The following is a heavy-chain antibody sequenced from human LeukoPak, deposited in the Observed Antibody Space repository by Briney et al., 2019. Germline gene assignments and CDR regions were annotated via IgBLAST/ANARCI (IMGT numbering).Heavy chain of an antibody. J-gene: IGHJ4*02. Sequence: ASVKVSCKASGYTFTGYYMHWVRQALGQGLEWMGWINPNSGGTNYAQKFQGGVTMTRDTSISTAYMELSRLRSDDTAVYYCARDWEETGFDYWGQGTLVTVSS. CDR3: ARDWEETGFDY. D-gene: IGHD1-26*01. CDR2: INPNSGGT. V-gene: IGHV1-2*02. CDR1: GYTFTGYY.